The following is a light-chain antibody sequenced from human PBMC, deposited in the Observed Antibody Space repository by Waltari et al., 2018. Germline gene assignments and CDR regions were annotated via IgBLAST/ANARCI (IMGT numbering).Light chain of an antibody. V-gene: IGLV2-8*01. CDR3: SSFAGSSQML. CDR1: SRDVGGFDS. Sequence: QSALTQPPSASGSPGQSVTISCTGTSRDVGGFDSFYWYQQHPGKVPRLMIYEVSKRPSGVPDRFPGSKSGNTASLTVSGLQVEDEADYYCSSFAGSSQMLFGGGTKLTVL. CDR2: EVS. J-gene: IGLJ2*01.